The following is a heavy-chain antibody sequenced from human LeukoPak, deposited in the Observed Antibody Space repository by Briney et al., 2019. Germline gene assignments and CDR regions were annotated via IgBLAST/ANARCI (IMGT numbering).Heavy chain of an antibody. J-gene: IGHJ4*02. D-gene: IGHD5-24*01. V-gene: IGHV4-59*01. Sequence: SSETLSLTCTVSGGSISSYYWSWIRQPPGKGLEWIGYIYYSGSTNYNPSLKSRVTISVDTSKNQFSLKLSSVTAADTAVYHCARERRDGPHFDYWGQGTLVTVSS. CDR3: ARERRDGPHFDY. CDR2: IYYSGST. CDR1: GGSISSYY.